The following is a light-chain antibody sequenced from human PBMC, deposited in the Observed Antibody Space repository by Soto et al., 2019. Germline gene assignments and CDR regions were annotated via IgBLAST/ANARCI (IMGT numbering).Light chain of an antibody. CDR3: QQRSNWPLT. CDR2: DAS. J-gene: IGKJ3*01. V-gene: IGKV3-11*01. CDR1: QSISSY. Sequence: EIVLTQSPATLSLSPRERATLSCRASQSISSYLAWYQQKPGQAPRLLIYDASNRATGIPARFSGSGSGTDFTLTISSLEPEDFALYYWQQRSNWPLTFGPGTKVDIK.